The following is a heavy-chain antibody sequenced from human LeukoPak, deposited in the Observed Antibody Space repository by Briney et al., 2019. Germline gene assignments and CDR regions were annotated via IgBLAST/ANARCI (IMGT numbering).Heavy chain of an antibody. CDR1: GFTFRSYR. CDR2: ISSSSSYI. J-gene: IGHJ6*02. Sequence: GGSLRLSCAASGFTFRSYRMNWLRQAPGKGLEWVSPISSSSSYIYYADSVKGRFTISRDNAKNPLYLLMNSLRAEDTAVYYCARWGSYCSSTSCYEYNYYGMDVWGQGTTVTVSS. CDR3: ARWGSYCSSTSCYEYNYYGMDV. D-gene: IGHD2-2*01. V-gene: IGHV3-21*01.